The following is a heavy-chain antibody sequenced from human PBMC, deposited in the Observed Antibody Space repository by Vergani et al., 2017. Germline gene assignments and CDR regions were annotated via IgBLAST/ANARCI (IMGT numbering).Heavy chain of an antibody. J-gene: IGHJ4*02. V-gene: IGHV1-69*01. Sequence: QVQLVQSGAEVKKPGSSVKVSCKASGGTFSSYAISWVRQAPGQGLEWMGGIIPIFGTANYAQKFQGRVTITADESTSTAYMELSSLRSEDTAVYYCASKVGATTPPRRPEEDYWGQGTLVTVSS. CDR2: IIPIFGTA. CDR1: GGTFSSYA. CDR3: ASKVGATTPPRRPEEDY. D-gene: IGHD1-26*01.